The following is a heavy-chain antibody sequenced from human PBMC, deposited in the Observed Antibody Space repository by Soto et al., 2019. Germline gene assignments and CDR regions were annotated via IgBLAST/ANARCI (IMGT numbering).Heavy chain of an antibody. J-gene: IGHJ4*02. D-gene: IGHD1-26*01. Sequence: QVQLVQSGAEVKKPGASVKVSCKASGYTFTNYGISWVRQAPGQGLEWMGWISAYNGNTKYAQKLQGRVTMTTDTSTSTAYRALRSLRADDTAVYYCARFSGSYHGGYWGQGTLVTVSS. CDR2: ISAYNGNT. CDR1: GYTFTNYG. CDR3: ARFSGSYHGGY. V-gene: IGHV1-18*01.